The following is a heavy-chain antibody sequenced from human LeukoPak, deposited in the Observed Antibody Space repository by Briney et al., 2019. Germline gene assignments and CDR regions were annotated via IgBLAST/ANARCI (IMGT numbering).Heavy chain of an antibody. CDR1: GGTFSSYA. CDR3: ASPSAAGLGDGMDV. Sequence: GASVKVSCKASGGTFSSYAISWVRQAPGQGLEWMGRIIPILGIANYAQKFQGRVTITADKSTSTAYMELSSLRSEDTAVYYCASPSAAGLGDGMDVWGQGTTVTVSS. J-gene: IGHJ6*02. D-gene: IGHD6-13*01. V-gene: IGHV1-69*04. CDR2: IIPILGIA.